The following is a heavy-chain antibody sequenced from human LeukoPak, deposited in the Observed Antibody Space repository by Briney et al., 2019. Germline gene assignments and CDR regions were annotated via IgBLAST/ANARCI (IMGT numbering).Heavy chain of an antibody. Sequence: PGGSLRLSCAVSGFSVTNNYMSWVRQAPGKGLEWVSVFYVGGATYYADSVKGRFTISRDNSESTLYLQMKSLRAEDAAVYYCGRGDGYNFFDYWGQGTLVTVSS. CDR3: GRGDGYNFFDY. J-gene: IGHJ4*02. V-gene: IGHV3-53*01. D-gene: IGHD5-24*01. CDR2: FYVGGAT. CDR1: GFSVTNNY.